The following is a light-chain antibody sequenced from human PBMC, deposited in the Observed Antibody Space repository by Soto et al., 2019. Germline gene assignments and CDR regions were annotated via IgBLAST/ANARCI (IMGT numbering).Light chain of an antibody. CDR2: GAS. V-gene: IGKV1-39*01. J-gene: IGKJ5*01. CDR3: QQSYSNLIT. Sequence: DIRMTQSPSSLSASVGDRVTITCRASQSSSSYLNWYQQRPGKAPKLLIHGASTLQSGVPSRFSGSGSGTDFTLIISSLQPADSATYYCQQSYSNLITFGQGTRLEIK. CDR1: QSSSSY.